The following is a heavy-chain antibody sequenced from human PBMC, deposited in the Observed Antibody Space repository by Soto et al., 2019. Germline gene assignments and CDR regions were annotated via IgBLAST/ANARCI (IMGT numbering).Heavy chain of an antibody. D-gene: IGHD6-13*01. Sequence: GGSLRLSCAASGFTFSSYSMNWVRQAPGKGLEWVSYISSSSSTIYYADSVKGRFTISRDNAKNSLYLQMNSLRDEDTAVYYCARDFIAAAGNDGWYFDYWGQGTLVTVSS. CDR1: GFTFSSYS. J-gene: IGHJ4*02. CDR3: ARDFIAAAGNDGWYFDY. CDR2: ISSSSSTI. V-gene: IGHV3-48*02.